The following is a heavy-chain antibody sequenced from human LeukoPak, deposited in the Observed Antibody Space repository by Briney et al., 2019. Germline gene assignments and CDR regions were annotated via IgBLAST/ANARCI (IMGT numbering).Heavy chain of an antibody. CDR1: GGSISTGNYW. CDR2: IFHTGKT. Sequence: SETLSLTCDVSGGSISTGNYWWGWLRQPPGKGLEWIGIIFHTGKTHDNPSLRGRVSMSVDTSKNRFSLRLSAVTAADTAVYYCARQMGVGVWALDYWGQGALVTVSS. V-gene: IGHV4-39*01. D-gene: IGHD3-16*01. J-gene: IGHJ4*02. CDR3: ARQMGVGVWALDY.